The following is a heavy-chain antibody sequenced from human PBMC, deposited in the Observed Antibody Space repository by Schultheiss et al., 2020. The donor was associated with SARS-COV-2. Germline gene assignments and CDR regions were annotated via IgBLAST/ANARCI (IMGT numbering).Heavy chain of an antibody. V-gene: IGHV3-33*01. D-gene: IGHD2-2*01. CDR1: GFTFSSYG. CDR3: ARGRFDIVVVPAAGYMDV. Sequence: GGSLRLSCAASGFTFSSYGMHWVRQAPGKGLEWVAVIWYDGSNKYYADSVKGRFTISRDNSKNTLYLQMNSLRAEDTAVYYCARGRFDIVVVPAAGYMDVWGKGTTVTVSS. CDR2: IWYDGSNK. J-gene: IGHJ6*03.